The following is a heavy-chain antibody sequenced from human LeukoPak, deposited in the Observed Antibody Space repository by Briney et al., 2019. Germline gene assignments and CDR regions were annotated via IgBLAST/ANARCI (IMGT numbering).Heavy chain of an antibody. J-gene: IGHJ4*02. CDR2: IYTSGSI. CDR1: GGSISGYY. Sequence: SETLSLTCTVSGGSISGYYWNWIRQPAGRALEWIGRIYTSGSINYNPSLKSRVTMSVDTSKNHFSLKLSSVTAADTALYYCARSLDYGNSYYFDYWGQGTLVTVSS. CDR3: ARSLDYGNSYYFDY. D-gene: IGHD4/OR15-4a*01. V-gene: IGHV4-4*07.